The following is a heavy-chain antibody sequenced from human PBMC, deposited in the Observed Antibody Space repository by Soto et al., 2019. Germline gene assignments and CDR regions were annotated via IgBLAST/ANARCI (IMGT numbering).Heavy chain of an antibody. Sequence: SETLSLTCGVSGGTIRSPDWWTWVRQPPGNGLEWIGEIFQSGSTNYTPSLESPVTISVDKSKNQFSLTLTSVTAADTAVYFCARGRGRYSSGWSWFDPWGQGILVTVSS. CDR2: IFQSGST. CDR1: GGTIRSPDW. J-gene: IGHJ5*02. V-gene: IGHV4-4*02. CDR3: ARGRGRYSSGWSWFDP. D-gene: IGHD6-19*01.